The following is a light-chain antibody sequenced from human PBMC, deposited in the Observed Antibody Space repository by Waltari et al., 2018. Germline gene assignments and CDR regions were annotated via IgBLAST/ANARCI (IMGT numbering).Light chain of an antibody. CDR1: QSVGKY. V-gene: IGKV3-20*01. CDR2: HAS. CDR3: QKYDYLPAT. J-gene: IGKJ1*01. Sequence: EVVLTQSPGTLSLSQGDRATLSCRASQSVGKYLAWYQQKPGQAPRLLIYHASTRAPGSPDRFRGSGSGTDFSLTISRLEPEDFAVYFCQKYDYLPATFGQGTKVEIK.